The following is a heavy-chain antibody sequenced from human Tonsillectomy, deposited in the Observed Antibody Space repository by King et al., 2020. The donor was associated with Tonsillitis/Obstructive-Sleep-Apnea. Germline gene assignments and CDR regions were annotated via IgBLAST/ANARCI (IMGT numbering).Heavy chain of an antibody. CDR3: ARDQRAYYYMDV. V-gene: IGHV3-33*01. CDR1: GFTFRSYG. CDR2: IWYDGSNK. Sequence: VQLVESGGGVVQPGRSLRLSCAASGFTFRSYGMHWVRQAPGKGLEWVAFIWYDGSNKYYEDSVKGRFTISRDNSKNTLYLQMNSLRAEDTAVYYCARDQRAYYYMDVWGKGTTVTVSS. J-gene: IGHJ6*03.